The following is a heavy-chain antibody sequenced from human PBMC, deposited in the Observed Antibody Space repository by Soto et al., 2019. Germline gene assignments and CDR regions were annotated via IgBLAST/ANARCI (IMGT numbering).Heavy chain of an antibody. D-gene: IGHD3-22*01. CDR1: GDSVSTNSAA. V-gene: IGHV6-1*01. CDR2: TYYRSKWFN. CDR3: ARLGAYYQSLDP. J-gene: IGHJ5*02. Sequence: SQTLSLTCAISGDSVSTNSAAWNWIRQSPSRGLEWLGRTYYRSKWFNNYAVSVKSRVTISLETSKSQFSLRLTSVTAADTAVYYCARLGAYYQSLDPWGPGTLVTVSS.